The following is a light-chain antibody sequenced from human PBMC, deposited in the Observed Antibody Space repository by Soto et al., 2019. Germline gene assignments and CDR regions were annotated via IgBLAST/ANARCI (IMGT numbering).Light chain of an antibody. Sequence: DIQMTQSPSSLSASVGDRVTITCQASQAINNYLNWYQQKPGKPPKLLIYDASNLEAGVPSRFSGGGSGTDFTFSITSLQPEDVATYYCQQYNDYSAWTFGQGTKVEIK. V-gene: IGKV1-33*01. J-gene: IGKJ1*01. CDR2: DAS. CDR1: QAINNY. CDR3: QQYNDYSAWT.